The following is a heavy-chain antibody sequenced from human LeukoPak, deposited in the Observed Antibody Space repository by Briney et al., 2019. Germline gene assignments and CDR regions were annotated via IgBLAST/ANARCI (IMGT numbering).Heavy chain of an antibody. CDR1: GFTFSSYG. CDR3: ANWDRQGQLVYYYYYMDV. CDR2: IRYDGSSK. D-gene: IGHD6-6*01. J-gene: IGHJ6*03. Sequence: TGGSLRLSCAASGFTFSSYGMHWVRQAPGKGLEWVAFIRYDGSSKHYADSVKGRFTISRDNSKNTLYLQLNSLRAEDTAVYYCANWDRQGQLVYYYYYMDVWGKGTTVTVSS. V-gene: IGHV3-30*02.